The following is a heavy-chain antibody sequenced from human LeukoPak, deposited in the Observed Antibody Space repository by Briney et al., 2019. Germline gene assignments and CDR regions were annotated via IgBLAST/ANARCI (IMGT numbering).Heavy chain of an antibody. J-gene: IGHJ6*03. Sequence: GASVKVSCKASGGTFSSHAISWVRQAPGQGLEWMGGIIPIFGTANYAQKFQGRVTITTDESTSTAYMELSSLRSEDTAVYYCARARVLLDYYYYMDVWGKGTTVTVSS. CDR3: ARARVLLDYYYYMDV. D-gene: IGHD2-8*01. V-gene: IGHV1-69*05. CDR1: GGTFSSHA. CDR2: IIPIFGTA.